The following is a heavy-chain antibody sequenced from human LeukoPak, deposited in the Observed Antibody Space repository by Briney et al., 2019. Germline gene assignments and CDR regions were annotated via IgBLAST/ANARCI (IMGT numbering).Heavy chain of an antibody. D-gene: IGHD6-19*01. CDR1: GGTFSSYA. V-gene: IGHV1-69*13. Sequence: GASVKVSCKASGGTFSSYAISWVRQAPGQGLEWMGGIIPIFGTANYAQKFQGRVTITADESTSTAYMELSSLRSEDTAVHYCARGPRIAVAGTEPQDAFDIWGQGTMVTVSS. CDR2: IIPIFGTA. CDR3: ARGPRIAVAGTEPQDAFDI. J-gene: IGHJ3*02.